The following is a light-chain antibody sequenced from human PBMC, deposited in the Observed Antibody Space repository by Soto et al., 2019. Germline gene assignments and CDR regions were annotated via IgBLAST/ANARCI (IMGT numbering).Light chain of an antibody. Sequence: EIVMTQSPVTLSVSPGERATLSCRASQSARSSLGWYGQKPGQPPSLLIYDVSIRDTGIPARFNGSGAGTEFTRTISSLQSEDFAVDYCQQYNNWTPTFGQGTRLEIK. J-gene: IGKJ5*01. CDR3: QQYNNWTPT. CDR1: QSARSS. CDR2: DVS. V-gene: IGKV3-15*01.